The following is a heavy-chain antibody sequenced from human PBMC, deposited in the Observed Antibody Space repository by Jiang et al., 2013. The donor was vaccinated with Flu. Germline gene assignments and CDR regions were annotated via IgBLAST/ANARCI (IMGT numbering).Heavy chain of an antibody. J-gene: IGHJ6*02. Sequence: RLSCAASGFTFSSYAMSWVRQAPGKGLEWVSAISGSGGSTYYADSVKGRFTISRDNSKNTLNLQMNSLRAEDTAVYYCAKSSNRNYYYYGMDVWGQGTTVTVSS. CDR3: AKSSNRNYYYYGMDV. CDR1: GFTFSSYA. V-gene: IGHV3-23*01. D-gene: IGHD4-11*01. CDR2: ISGSGGST.